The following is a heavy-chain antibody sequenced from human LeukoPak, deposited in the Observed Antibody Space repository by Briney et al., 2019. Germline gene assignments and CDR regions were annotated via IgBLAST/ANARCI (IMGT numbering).Heavy chain of an antibody. CDR3: ARDRDYYSSGSYLGGLRGPYY. D-gene: IGHD3-10*01. V-gene: IGHV1-46*01. CDR2: IDPSGGST. Sequence: GASVKVSCKASGYTFTSYYMHWVRRAPGQGLEWMGIIDPSGGSTSYAQKFQGRVTMTRDTSTSTVYMELSSLRSEDTAVYYCARDRDYYSSGSYLGGLRGPYYWGQGTLVTVSS. J-gene: IGHJ4*02. CDR1: GYTFTSYY.